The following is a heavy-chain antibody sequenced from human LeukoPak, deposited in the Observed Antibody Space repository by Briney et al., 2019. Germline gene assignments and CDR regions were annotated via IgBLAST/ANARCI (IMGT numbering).Heavy chain of an antibody. CDR3: ARSYGDSRGPIDY. Sequence: SETLSLTCTVSGGSISSYYWSWIRQPPGKGLEWIGYIYYSGSTNYNPSLKSRVTISVDRSKNQFSLKLSSVTAADTAVYYCARSYGDSRGPIDYWGQGTLVTVSS. CDR2: IYYSGST. J-gene: IGHJ4*02. V-gene: IGHV4-59*12. CDR1: GGSISSYY. D-gene: IGHD4-17*01.